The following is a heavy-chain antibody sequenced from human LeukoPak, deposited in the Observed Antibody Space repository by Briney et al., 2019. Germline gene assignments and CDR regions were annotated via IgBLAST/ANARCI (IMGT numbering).Heavy chain of an antibody. D-gene: IGHD1-26*01. V-gene: IGHV4-4*07. CDR2: FYASGTT. CDR3: ARHGPNSGSYSEFFHH. CDR1: GGSIVSHY. J-gene: IGHJ1*01. Sequence: PSETLSLTCSVSGGSIVSHYWNWIRQPAGRGLEWIGRFYASGTTNTSPSLKSRVTMSVDTSKNQFSLKLSSVTAADTAVYYCARHGPNSGSYSEFFHHWGQGTLVTVSS.